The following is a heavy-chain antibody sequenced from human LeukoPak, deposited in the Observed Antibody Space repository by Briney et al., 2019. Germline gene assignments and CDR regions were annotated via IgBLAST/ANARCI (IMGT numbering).Heavy chain of an antibody. CDR3: ARGEYIYGFGSDY. V-gene: IGHV1-8*01. CDR1: GYTFTRYD. J-gene: IGHJ4*02. Sequence: ASVKVSCKASGYTFTRYDINWVRQATGQGLEWMGWMNPNSGNTGYAQKFQGRITMTRNTSINTAYMELSSLRSEDTAVYYCARGEYIYGFGSDYWGQGTLVTVSS. D-gene: IGHD5-18*01. CDR2: MNPNSGNT.